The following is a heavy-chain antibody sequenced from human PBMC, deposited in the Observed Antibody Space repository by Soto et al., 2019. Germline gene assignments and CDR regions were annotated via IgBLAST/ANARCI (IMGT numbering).Heavy chain of an antibody. CDR2: IWYDGSNK. CDR1: GFTFSSYG. CDR3: ARTGRVYCSGGSCHDAFDI. V-gene: IGHV3-33*01. D-gene: IGHD2-15*01. Sequence: GSLRLSCAASGFTFSSYGMHWVRQAPGKGLEWVAVIWYDGSNKYYADSVKGRFTISRDNSKNTLYLQMNSLRAEDTAVYYCARTGRVYCSGGSCHDAFDIWGQGTMVTVSS. J-gene: IGHJ3*02.